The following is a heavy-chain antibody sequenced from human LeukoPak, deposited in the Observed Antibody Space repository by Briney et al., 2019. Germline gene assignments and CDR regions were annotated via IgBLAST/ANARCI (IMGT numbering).Heavy chain of an antibody. CDR1: GFTFSSYS. V-gene: IGHV3-21*01. CDR2: ISSSSSYI. CDR3: ARLQGSGTYSSFDY. J-gene: IGHJ4*02. Sequence: GGSLRLSCAASGFTFSSYSMNWVRQAPGKGLEWVSSISSSSSYIYYADSVKGRFTISRDNAKNSLYLQMNSLRAEDTAVYYCARLQGSGTYSSFDYWGQGTLVTVSS. D-gene: IGHD3-10*01.